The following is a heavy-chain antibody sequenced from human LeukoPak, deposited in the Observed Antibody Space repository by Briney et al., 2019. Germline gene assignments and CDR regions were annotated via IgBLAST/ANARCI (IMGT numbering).Heavy chain of an antibody. J-gene: IGHJ4*02. Sequence: GGSLRLSCAASGFTFSSYTMHWVRQAPGKGLEWVAVISYDGTNKNYADSVKGRFTISRDNSKNTVYLRMNSLRVEDAAVYYCARDPRGSPYYFDYWGQGTLVTVSS. D-gene: IGHD1-26*01. CDR2: ISYDGTNK. V-gene: IGHV3-30-3*01. CDR1: GFTFSSYT. CDR3: ARDPRGSPYYFDY.